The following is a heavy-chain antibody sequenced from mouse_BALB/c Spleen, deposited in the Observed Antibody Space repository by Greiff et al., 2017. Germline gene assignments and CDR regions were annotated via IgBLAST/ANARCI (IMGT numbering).Heavy chain of an antibody. J-gene: IGHJ3*01. CDR1: GFTFSSYA. CDR3: AREDSSGLAY. V-gene: IGHV5-9-4*01. Sequence: DVHLVESGGGLVKPGGSLKLSCAASGFTFSSYAMSWVRQSPEKRLEWVAEISSGGSYTYYPDTVTGRFTISRDNAKNTLYLEMSSLRSEDTAMYYCAREDSSGLAYWGQGTLVTVSA. D-gene: IGHD3-2*01. CDR2: ISSGGSYT.